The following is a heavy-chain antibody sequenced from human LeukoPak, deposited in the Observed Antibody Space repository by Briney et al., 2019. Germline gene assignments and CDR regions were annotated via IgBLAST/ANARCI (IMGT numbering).Heavy chain of an antibody. CDR2: ISAYNGNT. CDR3: ARDVLSGGMDV. V-gene: IGHV1-18*01. Sequence: AAVKVSCKCSGYIFTCYGISGVRQAPGKGLEWMGWISAYNGNTNYAQKLQGRVTMTTDTSTSTAYMELRSLRSDDTAVYYCARDVLSGGMDVWGQGTTVTVSS. CDR1: GYIFTCYG. D-gene: IGHD3-9*01. J-gene: IGHJ6*02.